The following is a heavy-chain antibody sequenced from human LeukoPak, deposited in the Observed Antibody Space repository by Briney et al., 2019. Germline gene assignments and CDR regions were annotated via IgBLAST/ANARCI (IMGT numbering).Heavy chain of an antibody. Sequence: SVKVSCKASGGTFSSYTISWVRQAPGQGLEWMGRIIPILGIANYAQKFQGRVTITADKSTSTAYMELSSLRSEDTAVYYCALEGMATLDAFDIWGQGTMVTFSS. CDR2: IIPILGIA. CDR1: GGTFSSYT. D-gene: IGHD5-24*01. CDR3: ALEGMATLDAFDI. V-gene: IGHV1-69*02. J-gene: IGHJ3*02.